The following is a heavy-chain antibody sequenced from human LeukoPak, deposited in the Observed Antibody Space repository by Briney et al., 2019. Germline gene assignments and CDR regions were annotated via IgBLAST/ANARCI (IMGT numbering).Heavy chain of an antibody. J-gene: IGHJ3*02. D-gene: IGHD1-26*01. CDR2: IYYSGST. CDR1: GGSISSYY. Sequence: PSETLSLTCTVSGGSISSYYWSWIRQPPGKGLEWIGYIYYSGSTNYNPSLKSRVTISVDTSKNQFSLKLSSVTAADTAVYYCARHVPVVGATSAFDIWGQGTMVTVSS. CDR3: ARHVPVVGATSAFDI. V-gene: IGHV4-59*08.